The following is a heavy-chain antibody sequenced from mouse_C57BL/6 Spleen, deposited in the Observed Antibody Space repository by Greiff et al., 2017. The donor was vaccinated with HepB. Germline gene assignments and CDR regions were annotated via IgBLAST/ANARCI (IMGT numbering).Heavy chain of an antibody. J-gene: IGHJ4*01. D-gene: IGHD1-1*01. V-gene: IGHV1-22*01. Sequence: EVQLQESGPELVKPGASVKMSCKASGYTFTDYNMHWVKQSHGKSLEWIGYINPNNGGTSYNQKFKGKATLTVNKSSSTAYMELRSLTSEDSAVYYCAREGYGSLYAMDYWGQGTSVTVSS. CDR1: GYTFTDYN. CDR3: AREGYGSLYAMDY. CDR2: INPNNGGT.